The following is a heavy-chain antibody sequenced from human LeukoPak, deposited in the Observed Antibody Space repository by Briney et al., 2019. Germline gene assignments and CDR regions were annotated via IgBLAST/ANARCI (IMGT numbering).Heavy chain of an antibody. J-gene: IGHJ4*02. CDR2: IYYSGST. D-gene: IGHD3-22*01. CDR3: ARLIGNYYDSSGYSYGA. Sequence: PSETLSLTCTVSGGSISSSSYYWGWIRQPPGKGLEWIVGIYYSGSTYYNPSLKSRVTISVDTSKNQFSLKLSSVTAADTAVYYCARLIGNYYDSSGYSYGAWGQGTLVTVSS. CDR1: GGSISSSSYY. V-gene: IGHV4-39*01.